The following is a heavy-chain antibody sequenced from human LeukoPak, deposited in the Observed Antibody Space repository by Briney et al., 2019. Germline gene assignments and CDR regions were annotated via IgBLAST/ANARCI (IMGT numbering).Heavy chain of an antibody. CDR1: GYSFTTYW. CDR3: ARLDDFWSGYRNWFDP. J-gene: IGHJ5*02. CDR2: IYPGDSDT. V-gene: IGHV5-51*01. Sequence: GESLKISCKVSGYSFTTYWIGWVRQMPGKGLEWMGIIYPGDSDTKYSPSFQGQVTISADKSISTAYLQWSSLKASDTAMYYCARLDDFWSGYRNWFDPWGQGTLVTVSS. D-gene: IGHD3-3*01.